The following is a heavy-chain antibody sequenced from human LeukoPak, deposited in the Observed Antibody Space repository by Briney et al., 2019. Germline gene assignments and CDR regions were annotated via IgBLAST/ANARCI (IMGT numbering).Heavy chain of an antibody. CDR1: GGSISSYY. Sequence: PSETLSLTCTVSGGSISSYYWSWIRQPPGKGLEWIGYIYYSGNTNYSPSLKSRVTISVDTSKNQFSLKLSSVTAADTAVYYCARGSPLGQNWFDPWGQGTLVTVSS. D-gene: IGHD7-27*01. CDR3: ARGSPLGQNWFDP. CDR2: IYYSGNT. J-gene: IGHJ5*02. V-gene: IGHV4-59*12.